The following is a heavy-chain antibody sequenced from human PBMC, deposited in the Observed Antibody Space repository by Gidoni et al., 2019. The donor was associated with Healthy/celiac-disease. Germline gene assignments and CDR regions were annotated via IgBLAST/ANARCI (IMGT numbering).Heavy chain of an antibody. CDR2: IKSKTDGGTT. V-gene: IGHV3-15*07. Sequence: EVQLVESGGGLVKPGGSLRLSCAASGFTFSTAWMNWVRQAPGKGLEWVGRIKSKTDGGTTDYAAPVKGRFTISRDDSKNTLYLQMNSLKTEDTAVYYCTTRMYSSPRMVYYGMDVWGQGTTVTVSS. CDR3: TTRMYSSPRMVYYGMDV. J-gene: IGHJ6*02. D-gene: IGHD6-13*01. CDR1: GFTFSTAW.